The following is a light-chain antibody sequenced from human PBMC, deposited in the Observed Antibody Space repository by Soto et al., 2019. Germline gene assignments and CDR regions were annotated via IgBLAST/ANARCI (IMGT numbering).Light chain of an antibody. CDR1: QGISSY. CDR2: AAS. V-gene: IGKV1-8*01. CDR3: QQYYSYPVA. Sequence: AIRMTQSPSSFSASPGDRVTSTCRASQGISSYLAWYQQKPGKAPKLLIYAASTLQSGVPSRFSGSGSGTDFTLTISGLQSEDFATYYCQQYYSYPVAFGQGTKVDIK. J-gene: IGKJ1*01.